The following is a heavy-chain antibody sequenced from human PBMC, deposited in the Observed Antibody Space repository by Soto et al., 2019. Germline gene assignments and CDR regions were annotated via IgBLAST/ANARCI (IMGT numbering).Heavy chain of an antibody. V-gene: IGHV1-18*01. CDR2: ISAYNGNT. D-gene: IGHD6-13*01. Sequence: ASVKVSCKASGYTFTSYGISWVRQAPGQGLEWMGWISAYNGNTNYTQKLQGRVTMTTDTSTSTAYMELRSLRSDDTAVYYCARDVAGVAAAGYPPDNAFDYWGQGTLVTVSS. CDR3: ARDVAGVAAAGYPPDNAFDY. CDR1: GYTFTSYG. J-gene: IGHJ4*02.